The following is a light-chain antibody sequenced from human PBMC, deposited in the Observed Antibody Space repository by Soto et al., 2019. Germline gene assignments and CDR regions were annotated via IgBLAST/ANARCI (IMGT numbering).Light chain of an antibody. CDR3: ISYTSTSTPYV. CDR1: SSDVGRYTY. Sequence: QSALTQPASGSGSPGQSITISCAGTSSDVGRYTYVSWYQQHPGKVPKLLIYDVYNRPSGVSDRFSGSKSDNTASLTISGLQAEDEADYYCISYTSTSTPYVFGGGTKVTVL. V-gene: IGLV2-14*01. J-gene: IGLJ1*01. CDR2: DVY.